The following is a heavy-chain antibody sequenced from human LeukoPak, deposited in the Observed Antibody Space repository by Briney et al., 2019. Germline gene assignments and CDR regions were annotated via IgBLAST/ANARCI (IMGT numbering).Heavy chain of an antibody. CDR2: ISHDGII. CDR1: GFTFSSYV. D-gene: IGHD5/OR15-5a*01. Sequence: GGSLRLSCETAGFTFSSYVMHWVRRTPGKGLVWVSRISHDGIISYADSVKGRFTISRDNAKNTLTLQMNSLRVEDTAVYFCARDWVYQMDYWGRVTLVTVA. J-gene: IGHJ4*02. V-gene: IGHV3-74*01. CDR3: ARDWVYQMDY.